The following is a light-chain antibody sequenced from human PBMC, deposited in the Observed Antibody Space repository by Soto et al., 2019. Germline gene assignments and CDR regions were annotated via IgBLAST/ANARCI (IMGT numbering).Light chain of an antibody. CDR1: QTISDN. V-gene: IGKV3-15*01. J-gene: IGKJ2*01. CDR3: QQYHNWPPQYT. Sequence: EIVMTQSPATLSVSPGERVTLSCRASQTISDNLAWFQQKFGQAPRLLIHGAFKRATGVLDRFSGSGSGTEFTLTLSSLQSEHSAVYYCQQYHNWPPQYTFGQGTKLQIK. CDR2: GAF.